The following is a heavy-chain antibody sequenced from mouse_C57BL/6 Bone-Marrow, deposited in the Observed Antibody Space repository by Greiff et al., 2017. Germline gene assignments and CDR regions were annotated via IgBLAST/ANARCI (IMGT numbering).Heavy chain of an antibody. J-gene: IGHJ1*03. CDR2: INPSSGYT. CDR3: ARRAYGSIWYFDV. D-gene: IGHD1-1*01. CDR1: GYTFTSYW. V-gene: IGHV1-7*01. Sequence: VKLQESGAELAKPGASVKLSCKASGYTFTSYWMHWVKQRPGQGLEWIGYINPSSGYTKYNQKFKDKATLTADKSSSTAYMQRSSLTYEDSAVYYCARRAYGSIWYFDVWGTGTTVTVSS.